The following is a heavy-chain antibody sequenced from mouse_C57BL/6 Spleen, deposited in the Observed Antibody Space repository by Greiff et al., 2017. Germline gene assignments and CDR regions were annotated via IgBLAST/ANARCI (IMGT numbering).Heavy chain of an antibody. Sequence: QVQLKESGAELVRPGASVKLSCKASGYTFTDYYINWVKQRPGQGLEWIARIYPGSGNTYYNEKFKGKATLTAEKSSSTAYMQLSSLTSEDSAVYFCATDYDYAYAMDYWGQGTSVTVSS. J-gene: IGHJ4*01. CDR1: GYTFTDYY. CDR3: ATDYDYAYAMDY. D-gene: IGHD2-4*01. CDR2: IYPGSGNT. V-gene: IGHV1-76*01.